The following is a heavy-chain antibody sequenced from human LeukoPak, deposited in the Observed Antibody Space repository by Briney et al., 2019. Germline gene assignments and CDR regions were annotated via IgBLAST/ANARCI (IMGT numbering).Heavy chain of an antibody. D-gene: IGHD6-13*01. J-gene: IGHJ4*02. CDR1: GFTFSSYS. CDR2: ISSSSSYI. Sequence: KPGGSLRLSCAASGFTFSSYSMNWVRQAPGKGLEWVSSISSSSSYIYYADSVKGRFTISRDNSKNTLYLQMNSLRAEDTAVYYCAKWFDAQLAPYYFDYWGQGTLVTVSS. V-gene: IGHV3-21*04. CDR3: AKWFDAQLAPYYFDY.